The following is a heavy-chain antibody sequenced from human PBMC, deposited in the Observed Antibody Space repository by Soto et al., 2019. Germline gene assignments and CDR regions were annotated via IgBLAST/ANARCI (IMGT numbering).Heavy chain of an antibody. CDR1: GYTFTGYD. CDR3: ARDWAVAGGDYYYYGMDV. Sequence: ASVKVSCKASGYTFTGYDMHWVRQAPGQGLEWMGWINPNSGGTNYAQKFQGRVTMTRDTSISTAYMELSRLRSDDTAVYYCARDWAVAGGDYYYYGMDVWGQGTTVTVSS. V-gene: IGHV1-2*02. CDR2: INPNSGGT. D-gene: IGHD6-19*01. J-gene: IGHJ6*02.